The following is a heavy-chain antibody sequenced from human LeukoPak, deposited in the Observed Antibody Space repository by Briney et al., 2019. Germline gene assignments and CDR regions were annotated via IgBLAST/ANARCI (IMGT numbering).Heavy chain of an antibody. CDR2: ISAYNANT. Sequence: ASVKVSCKASGYTFTSYGISWGRQAPGQGLEWMGWISAYNANTNYAQKSQDRVIMTTDTSTSTAYMELRSLRSDDTAVYYCARDSVDYYYDSSGYYSLDYWGQGTLVTVSS. CDR1: GYTFTSYG. CDR3: ARDSVDYYYDSSGYYSLDY. D-gene: IGHD3-22*01. V-gene: IGHV1-18*01. J-gene: IGHJ4*02.